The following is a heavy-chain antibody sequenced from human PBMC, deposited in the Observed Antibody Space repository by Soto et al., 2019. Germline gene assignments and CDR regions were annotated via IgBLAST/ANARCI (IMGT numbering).Heavy chain of an antibody. V-gene: IGHV3-30-3*01. Sequence: QVQLVESGGGVVQPGGSLRLSCAASGFTLRSHAMHWVRQAPGKGLEWVAIISPDGSNKRYTDSVKGRFTISTDTSKNALYLQMDSLRAEDSALYYCARDKDDFGDYADHWGQGTLVTVSS. CDR2: ISPDGSNK. CDR1: GFTLRSHA. CDR3: ARDKDDFGDYADH. D-gene: IGHD2-15*01. J-gene: IGHJ4*02.